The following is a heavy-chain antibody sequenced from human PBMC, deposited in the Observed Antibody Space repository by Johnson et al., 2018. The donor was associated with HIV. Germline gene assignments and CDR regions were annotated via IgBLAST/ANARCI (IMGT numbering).Heavy chain of an antibody. Sequence: VQLVESGGGLVQPGGSLRLSCAASGFTFSSYWMHWVRQAPGKGLVWVSRINSDGSSTNYADSVKGRFTISRDNSKNTLYLQMNSLRAEDTAVYYCASTGSGSDDAFDIWGQGTMVTVSS. D-gene: IGHD3-10*01. V-gene: IGHV3-74*01. CDR2: INSDGSST. CDR3: ASTGSGSDDAFDI. J-gene: IGHJ3*02. CDR1: GFTFSSYW.